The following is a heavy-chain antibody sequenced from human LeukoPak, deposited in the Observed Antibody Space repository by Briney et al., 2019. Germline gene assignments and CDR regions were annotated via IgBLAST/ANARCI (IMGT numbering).Heavy chain of an antibody. Sequence: SVKVSCKASGGTFSSYAISWVRQAPGQGLEWMGGIIPIFGTANYAQKFQGRATITADESTSTAYMELSSLRSEDTAVYYCAREGLAGGYYFDYWGQGTLVTVSS. D-gene: IGHD3-16*01. V-gene: IGHV1-69*13. CDR2: IIPIFGTA. CDR3: AREGLAGGYYFDY. CDR1: GGTFSSYA. J-gene: IGHJ4*02.